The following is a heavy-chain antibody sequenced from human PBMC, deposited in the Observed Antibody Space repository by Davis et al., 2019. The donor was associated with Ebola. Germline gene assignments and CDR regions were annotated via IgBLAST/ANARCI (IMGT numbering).Heavy chain of an antibody. V-gene: IGHV3-66*01. CDR2: IYSGGST. D-gene: IGHD6-19*01. Sequence: GESLKISCAASGFTVSSNYMSWVRQAPGKGLEWVSVIYSGGSTYYADSVKGRFTISRDNSKNTLYLQMNSLRAEDRAVYYCARVSAVAGLYWGQGTLVTVSS. CDR1: GFTVSSNY. J-gene: IGHJ4*02. CDR3: ARVSAVAGLY.